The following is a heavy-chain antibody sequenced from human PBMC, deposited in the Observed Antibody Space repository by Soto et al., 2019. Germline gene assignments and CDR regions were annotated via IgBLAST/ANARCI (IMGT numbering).Heavy chain of an antibody. Sequence: KPGGSLRLSCAASGFTFSSYSMNWVRQAPGKGLEWVSSISSSSSYIYYADSVKGRFTISRDNAKNSLYLQMNSLRAEDTAVYYCARDLSFWSGSGMDVWGQGTTVTVSS. CDR1: GFTFSSYS. V-gene: IGHV3-21*01. CDR2: ISSSSSYI. D-gene: IGHD3-3*01. J-gene: IGHJ6*02. CDR3: ARDLSFWSGSGMDV.